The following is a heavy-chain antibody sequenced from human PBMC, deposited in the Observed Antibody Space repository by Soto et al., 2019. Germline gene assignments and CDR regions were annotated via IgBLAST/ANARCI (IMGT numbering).Heavy chain of an antibody. J-gene: IGHJ6*02. CDR2: IYYSGST. D-gene: IGHD5-12*01. V-gene: IGHV4-31*03. CDR1: GGSISSGGYY. CDR3: ARGRGYGPYYYYGMDV. Sequence: QVQLQESGPGLVKPSQTLSLTCTVSGGSISSGGYYWSWIRQHPGKGLEWIGYIYYSGSTYYNPSLKSRVTISVDTSKNQFSLKLSSVTAADTAVYYCARGRGYGPYYYYGMDVWGQGTTVTVSS.